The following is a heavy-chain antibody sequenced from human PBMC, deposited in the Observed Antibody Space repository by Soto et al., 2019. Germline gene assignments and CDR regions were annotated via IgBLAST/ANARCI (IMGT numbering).Heavy chain of an antibody. D-gene: IGHD2-21*01. Sequence: ASVKVSCKVSGYTLTELSMHWVRQAPGKGLEWMGGFDPEDGETIYAQKFQGRVTMTEDTSTDTAYMELSSLRSEDTAVYYCATDLESARVIRNFDYWGQGTLVTVSS. J-gene: IGHJ4*02. V-gene: IGHV1-24*01. CDR2: FDPEDGET. CDR1: GYTLTELS. CDR3: ATDLESARVIRNFDY.